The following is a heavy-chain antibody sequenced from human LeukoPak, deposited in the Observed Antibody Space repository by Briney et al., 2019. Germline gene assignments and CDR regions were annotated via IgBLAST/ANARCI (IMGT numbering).Heavy chain of an antibody. Sequence: PSETLSLICAVSGYSISSGYYWGWIRQPPGKGLEWIGSIYHSGSTYYNPSLKSRVTISVDTSKNQSSLKLSSVTAADTAVYYCARRGRGGYCSSTSCSVAGAFDIWGQGTMVTVSS. V-gene: IGHV4-38-2*01. CDR1: GYSISSGYY. J-gene: IGHJ3*02. D-gene: IGHD2-2*01. CDR2: IYHSGST. CDR3: ARRGRGGYCSSTSCSVAGAFDI.